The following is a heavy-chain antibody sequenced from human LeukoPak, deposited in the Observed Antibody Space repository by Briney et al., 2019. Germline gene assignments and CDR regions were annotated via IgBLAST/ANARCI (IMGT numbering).Heavy chain of an antibody. V-gene: IGHV1-2*06. CDR3: ARAWLQF. CDR2: INPNSGGT. CDR1: GYTFTGYY. D-gene: IGHD5-24*01. Sequence: ASVKVSCKASGYTFTGYYMHWVRQAPGQGLEWMGRINPNSGGTNYAQKFQGRVTMTRDTSTSTVYMELSSLRSEDTAVYYCARAWLQFWGQGTLVTVSS. J-gene: IGHJ4*02.